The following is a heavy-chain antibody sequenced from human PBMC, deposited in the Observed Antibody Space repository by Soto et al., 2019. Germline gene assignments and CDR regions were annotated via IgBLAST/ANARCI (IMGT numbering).Heavy chain of an antibody. V-gene: IGHV3-30*18. CDR1: GFTFSSYG. CDR3: EKPVXTAMVRYYFDY. D-gene: IGHD5-18*01. J-gene: IGHJ4*02. Sequence: GGSLRLSCAASGFTFSSYGMHWVRQAPGKGLEWVAVISYDGSNKYYADSVKGRFTISRDNSKNTLYLQMNRLRAEDTAVYYCEKPVXTAMVRYYFDYWGQGTLVTVSS. CDR2: ISYDGSNK.